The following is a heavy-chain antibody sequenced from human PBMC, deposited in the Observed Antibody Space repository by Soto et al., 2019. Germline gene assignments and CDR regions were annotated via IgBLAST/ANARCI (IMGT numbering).Heavy chain of an antibody. CDR2: INPSGGST. CDR1: GYTFTSYY. D-gene: IGHD3-22*01. J-gene: IGHJ5*02. CDR3: ARGHYYDSSGYYYWFDP. Sequence: SVKVSCKASGYTFTSYYMHWVRQAPGQGLEWMGIINPSGGSTSYAQKFQGRVTMTRDTSTSTVYMELSSLRSEDTAVYYCARGHYYDSSGYYYWFDPWGQGTLVTVSS. V-gene: IGHV1-46*01.